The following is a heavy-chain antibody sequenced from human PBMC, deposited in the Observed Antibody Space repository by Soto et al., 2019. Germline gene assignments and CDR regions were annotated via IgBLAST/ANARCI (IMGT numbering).Heavy chain of an antibody. CDR1: GFTVSSYG. D-gene: IGHD2-8*02. J-gene: IGHJ4*02. CDR2: ISRDGGTK. Sequence: QVQLVESGGGVVQPGRSLRLSCAVSGFTVSSYGMHWVRQAPGKGLEWVAGISRDGGTKFYADSVKGRFTISKDNSRNTLFLEMNSLRGDDMAVYYCTGEVASGYWGQGPLVTVSS. CDR3: TGEVASGY. V-gene: IGHV3-30*03.